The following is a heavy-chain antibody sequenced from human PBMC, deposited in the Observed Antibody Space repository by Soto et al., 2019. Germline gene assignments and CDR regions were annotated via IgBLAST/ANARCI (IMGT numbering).Heavy chain of an antibody. CDR1: GYTFTSYY. CDR2: INPSGGST. CDR3: ARGGRAVAGLTSWFDP. J-gene: IGHJ5*02. V-gene: IGHV1-46*03. Sequence: VASVKVSCKASGYTFTSYYMHWVRQAPGQGLEWMGIINPSGGSTSYAQKFQGRVTMTRDTSTSTVYMELSSLRSEDTAVYYCARGGRAVAGLTSWFDPWGQGTLVTVSS. D-gene: IGHD6-19*01.